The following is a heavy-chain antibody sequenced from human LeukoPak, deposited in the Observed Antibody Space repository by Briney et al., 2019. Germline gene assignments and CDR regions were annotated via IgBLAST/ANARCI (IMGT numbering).Heavy chain of an antibody. V-gene: IGHV1-18*01. CDR3: AIPSGSYFRGDFDY. CDR1: GYTFTSYG. D-gene: IGHD1-26*01. J-gene: IGHJ4*02. CDR2: ISAYNGNT. Sequence: GASVKVSCKASGYTFTSYGISWVRQAPGQGLEWMGWISAYNGNTNYAQKLQGRVTMTTDTSTSTAYMELRSLRSEDTAVYYCAIPSGSYFRGDFDYWGQGTLVTVSS.